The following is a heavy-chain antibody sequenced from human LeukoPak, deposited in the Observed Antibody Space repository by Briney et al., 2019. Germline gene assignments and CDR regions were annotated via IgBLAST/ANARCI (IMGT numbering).Heavy chain of an antibody. J-gene: IGHJ4*02. V-gene: IGHV4-61*02. CDR2: IYTSGST. Sequence: SQTLSLTCTVSGGSISSGSYYWSWIRQPAGKGLEWIGRIYTSGSTNYNPSLQSRVTISVDTSKNQFPLKLSSVTAADTAVYYCARQKWAVVTAPYYFDYWGQGTLVTVSS. CDR1: GGSISSGSYY. D-gene: IGHD5-18*01. CDR3: ARQKWAVVTAPYYFDY.